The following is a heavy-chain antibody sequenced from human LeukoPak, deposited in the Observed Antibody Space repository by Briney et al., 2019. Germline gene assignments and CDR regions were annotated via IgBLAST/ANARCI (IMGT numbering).Heavy chain of an antibody. Sequence: SETLSLTCTVSGGSISSYYWSWIRQPAGKGLEWIGRIYTSGSNNYNPSLKSRVTISVDTSKNQFSLKLSSVTAADTAVYYCARVALGYSSGWGIDYWGQGTLVTVSS. CDR2: IYTSGSN. D-gene: IGHD6-19*01. CDR3: ARVALGYSSGWGIDY. V-gene: IGHV4-4*07. CDR1: GGSISSYY. J-gene: IGHJ4*02.